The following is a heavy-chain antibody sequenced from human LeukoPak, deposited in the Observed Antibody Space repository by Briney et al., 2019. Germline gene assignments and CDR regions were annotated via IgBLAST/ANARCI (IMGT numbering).Heavy chain of an antibody. J-gene: IGHJ3*02. D-gene: IGHD5-18*01. CDR1: GGSISSGSYY. V-gene: IGHV4-61*02. Sequence: SETLSLTCTVSGGSISSGSYYWSWIRQPAGKGLEWIGRIYTSGSTNYNPSLKSRVTISVDTSKNQFSLKLSSVTAADTAVYYCARGRYSYGLDDAFDIWGQGTMVTVSS. CDR2: IYTSGST. CDR3: ARGRYSYGLDDAFDI.